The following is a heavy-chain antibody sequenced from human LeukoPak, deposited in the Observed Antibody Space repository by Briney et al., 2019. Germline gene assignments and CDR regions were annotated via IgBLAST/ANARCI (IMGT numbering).Heavy chain of an antibody. CDR3: ARSEMATVLYYFDY. Sequence: QPGRSLRLSCAASGFTFSSYAMHWVRQAPGKGLEWVAVISYDGSNKYYADSVKGRFTISRDNSKNTLYLQMNSLRAEDTAVYYCARSEMATVLYYFDYWGQGTPVTVSS. J-gene: IGHJ4*02. CDR1: GFTFSSYA. D-gene: IGHD5-24*01. CDR2: ISYDGSNK. V-gene: IGHV3-30-3*01.